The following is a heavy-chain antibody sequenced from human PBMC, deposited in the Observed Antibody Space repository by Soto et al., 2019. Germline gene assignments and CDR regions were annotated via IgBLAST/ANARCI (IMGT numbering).Heavy chain of an antibody. J-gene: IGHJ4*02. Sequence: GGSLRLSCVASGFTFSAYAMSWVRQAPGKGLVWVSRINSDGSSTSYADSVKGRFTISRDNAKNTLYLQMNSLRAEDTAVYYCVRTSLVVAAATREDYWGQGTLVTVSS. V-gene: IGHV3-74*01. CDR3: VRTSLVVAAATREDY. CDR2: INSDGSST. CDR1: GFTFSAYA. D-gene: IGHD2-15*01.